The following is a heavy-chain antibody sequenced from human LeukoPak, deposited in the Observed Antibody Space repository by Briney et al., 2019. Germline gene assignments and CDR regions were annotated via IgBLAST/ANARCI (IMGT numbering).Heavy chain of an antibody. Sequence: GGSLRLSCAASGFTFSSYAMHWVRQAPGKGLEWVAVISSDGTNKYYADSVKGRFTISRDNSKNTLYLQMNSLTAEDTAVYYCASMRLAVAGTNYWGQGTQVTVSS. V-gene: IGHV3-30-3*01. CDR3: ASMRLAVAGTNY. J-gene: IGHJ4*02. CDR1: GFTFSSYA. CDR2: ISSDGTNK. D-gene: IGHD6-19*01.